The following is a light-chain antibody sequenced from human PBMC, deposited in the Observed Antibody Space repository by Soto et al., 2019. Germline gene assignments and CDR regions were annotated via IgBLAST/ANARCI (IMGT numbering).Light chain of an antibody. Sequence: QPVLTQSSSVSASLGSSGKLTCTLSSGHSTYIIAWHQQQPGKAPRYLMKLEGSGSYNTGSGVPDRFSGSSSGADRYLTLSNLQSEDEADYYCETWDTNTRVFGGGTKLTVL. CDR3: ETWDTNTRV. CDR1: SGHSTYI. CDR2: LEGSGSY. J-gene: IGLJ3*02. V-gene: IGLV4-60*03.